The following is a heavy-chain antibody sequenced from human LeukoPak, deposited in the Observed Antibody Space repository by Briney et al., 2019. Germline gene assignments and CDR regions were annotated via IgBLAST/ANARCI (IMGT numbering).Heavy chain of an antibody. V-gene: IGHV4-59*12. J-gene: IGHJ5*02. CDR3: ARDQRKGITMVRGTGTYNWFDP. Sequence: SETLSLTCTVSGGSISSYYWSWIRQPPGKGLEWIGYIYYSGSTNYNPSLKSRVTISVDTSKNQFSLKLSSVTAADTAVYYCARDQRKGITMVRGTGTYNWFDPWGQGTLVTVSS. CDR2: IYYSGST. D-gene: IGHD3-10*01. CDR1: GGSISSYY.